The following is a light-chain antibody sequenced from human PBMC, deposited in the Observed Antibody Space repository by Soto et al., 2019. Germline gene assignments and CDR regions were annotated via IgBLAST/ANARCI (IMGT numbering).Light chain of an antibody. J-gene: IGKJ5*01. CDR2: GAS. CDR3: QQYYSTPIT. V-gene: IGKV3-15*01. Sequence: EIVLTQSPGTLSLSPGERATLSCRASQSVSNNYLAWYQQKPGQAPRLLIYGASTRATGLPARFSGSGSGTEFTLIISSLQSEDSAVYYCQQYYSTPITFGQGTRLEIK. CDR1: QSVSNN.